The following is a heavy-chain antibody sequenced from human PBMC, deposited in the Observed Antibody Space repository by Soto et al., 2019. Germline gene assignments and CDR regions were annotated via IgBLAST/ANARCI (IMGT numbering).Heavy chain of an antibody. D-gene: IGHD1-26*01. J-gene: IGHJ4*02. V-gene: IGHV4-34*01. CDR1: GGSFSGYY. CDR2: INHSGST. Sequence: SETLSLTCAVYGGSFSGYYWSWIRQPPGKGLEWIGEINHSGSTNYNPSLKSRVTISVDTYKNQFSLKRSSVPAADTAVYYCARGLGNSGSYYDYWGQGTLVTVSS. CDR3: ARGLGNSGSYYDY.